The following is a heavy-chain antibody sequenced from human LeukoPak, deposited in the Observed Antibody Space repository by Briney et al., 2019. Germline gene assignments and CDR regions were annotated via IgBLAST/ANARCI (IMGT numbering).Heavy chain of an antibody. V-gene: IGHV3-66*01. D-gene: IGHD2-15*01. CDR2: IYSGGST. CDR1: GFTVSSSY. CDR3: ARDLYVGIALYYYYGMDV. Sequence: PGGSLRLSCAASGFTVSSSYMSWVRQAPGKGLEWVSVIYSGGSTYYADSVKGRFTISRDNSKNTLFLQMNSLRAEDTAVYYCARDLYVGIALYYYYGMDVWGQGTTVTVSS. J-gene: IGHJ6*02.